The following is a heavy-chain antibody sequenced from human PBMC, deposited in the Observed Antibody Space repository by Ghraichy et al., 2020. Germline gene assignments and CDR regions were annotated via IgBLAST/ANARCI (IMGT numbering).Heavy chain of an antibody. CDR3: AKDLSAEINGGSWFDP. CDR2: IRYDGSNR. J-gene: IGHJ5*02. D-gene: IGHD7-27*01. V-gene: IGHV3-30*02. CDR1: GFTFSRYG. Sequence: GGSLRLSCAASGFTFSRYGMHWVRQAPGKGLEWVAFIRYDGSNRYYGDSVKGRFTISRDVSKNPVDLQMSSLRVDDTAVYYCAKDLSAEINGGSWFDPWGLGTLVTVSS.